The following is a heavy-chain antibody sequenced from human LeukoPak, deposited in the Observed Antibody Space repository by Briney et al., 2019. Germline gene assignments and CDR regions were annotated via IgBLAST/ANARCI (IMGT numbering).Heavy chain of an antibody. CDR1: GGSISSGDYY. Sequence: SETLSLTCTVSGGSISSGDYYWSWIRQPPGKGLEWIGYIYYSGSTYYNPSLKSRVPISVDTSKNQFSLKLSSVTAADTAVYYCARASCSGGSCYSYYYYGMGVWGQGTTVTVSS. CDR2: IYYSGST. J-gene: IGHJ6*02. CDR3: ARASCSGGSCYSYYYYGMGV. V-gene: IGHV4-30-4*01. D-gene: IGHD2-15*01.